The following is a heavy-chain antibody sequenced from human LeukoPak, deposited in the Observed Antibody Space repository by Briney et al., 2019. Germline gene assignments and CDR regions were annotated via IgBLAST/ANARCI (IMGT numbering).Heavy chain of an antibody. CDR1: GFTFSSYA. J-gene: IGHJ4*02. D-gene: IGHD5-18*01. CDR2: ISGSGGST. CDR3: AKDSWLIQLWLEY. V-gene: IGHV3-23*01. Sequence: PGGSLRLSCEASGFTFSSYAMSWVRQAPGKGLEWVSAISGSGGSTYYTDSVKGRFTISRDNSKNTLYLQMNSLRAEDTAVYYCAKDSWLIQLWLEYWGQGTLVTVSS.